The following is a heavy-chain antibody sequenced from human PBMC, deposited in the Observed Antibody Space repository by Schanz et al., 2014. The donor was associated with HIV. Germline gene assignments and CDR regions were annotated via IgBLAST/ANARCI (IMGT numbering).Heavy chain of an antibody. CDR2: IYYSGST. Sequence: QVQLQESGPGLVKPSQTLSLTCTVSGGSISTSGYYWSWIRQHPGKGLEWIGYIYYSGSTYYDPSLKSRVTILVDTSKNQFSLRLSSVTAADTAVYYCARCFKAAADSWGQGTQVTVSS. J-gene: IGHJ4*02. CDR3: ARCFKAAADS. CDR1: GGSISTSGYY. V-gene: IGHV4-31*03. D-gene: IGHD2-2*01.